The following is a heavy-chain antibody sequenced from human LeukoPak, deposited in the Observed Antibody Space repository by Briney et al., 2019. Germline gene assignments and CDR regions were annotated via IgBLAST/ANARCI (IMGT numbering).Heavy chain of an antibody. CDR1: GFTFSDYY. D-gene: IGHD6-13*01. CDR3: ARGLVAAAGIRFDP. J-gene: IGHJ5*02. Sequence: PGGSLRLSCAASGFTFSDYYMSWIRQAPGKGLERVSYISSSGSTICYADSVKGRFTISRDNAKNSLYLQMNSLRAEDTAVFYCARGLVAAAGIRFDPWGQGTLVTVSS. CDR2: ISSSGSTI. V-gene: IGHV3-11*01.